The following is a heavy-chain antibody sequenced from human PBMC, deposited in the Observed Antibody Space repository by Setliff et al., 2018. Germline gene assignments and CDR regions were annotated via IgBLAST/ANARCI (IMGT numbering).Heavy chain of an antibody. Sequence: GASVKVSCKASGYSFTSYGISWVRQAPGQGLEWMGWISAYNDNKNYAQKFQGRVTMTIDTSTNTVFMELRSLRSDDTAMFYCARVVYYASGSSLSYGMDVWGQGTAVTVSS. V-gene: IGHV1-18*01. CDR1: GYSFTSYG. D-gene: IGHD3-10*01. CDR3: ARVVYYASGSSLSYGMDV. CDR2: ISAYNDNK. J-gene: IGHJ6*02.